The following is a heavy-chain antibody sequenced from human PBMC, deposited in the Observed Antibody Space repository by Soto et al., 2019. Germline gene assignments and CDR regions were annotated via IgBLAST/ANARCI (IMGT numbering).Heavy chain of an antibody. D-gene: IGHD2-15*01. V-gene: IGHV3-33*01. CDR3: ARDRRTNRYCSGGSCYSGFDY. CDR2: IWYDGSNK. Sequence: GGSLRLSCAASGFTFSSYGMHWVRQAPGKGLEWVAVIWYDGSNKYYADSVKGRFTISRDNSKNTLYLQMNSLRAEDTAGYYCARDRRTNRYCSGGSCYSGFDYWGQGTLVTVSS. CDR1: GFTFSSYG. J-gene: IGHJ4*02.